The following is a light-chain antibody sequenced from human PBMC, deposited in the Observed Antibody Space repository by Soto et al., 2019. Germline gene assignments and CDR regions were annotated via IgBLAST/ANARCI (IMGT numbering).Light chain of an antibody. J-gene: IGKJ1*01. CDR2: KAS. V-gene: IGKV1-5*03. Sequence: DIQMTQSPSTLSASVGDRVTITCRASQSISSWLAWYQQKPGKAPKLLIYKASSLESGVPSRFSGSGSGTEFTLTISSLQPEDFATYYCQQYNSYWTFGHGTKVEIK. CDR3: QQYNSYWT. CDR1: QSISSW.